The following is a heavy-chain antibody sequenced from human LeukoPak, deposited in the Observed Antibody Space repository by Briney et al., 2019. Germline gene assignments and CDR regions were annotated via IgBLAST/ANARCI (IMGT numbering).Heavy chain of an antibody. V-gene: IGHV1-2*06. Sequence: VASSKVSCKASGYTFTGYYMHWVRQAPGQGLEWMGRINPNSGGTNYAQKFQGRVTMTRDTSISTAYMELSRLRSDDTAVYYCAGGGGRFLEWLLHSHFDYWGQGTLVTVSS. D-gene: IGHD3-3*01. CDR1: GYTFTGYY. J-gene: IGHJ4*02. CDR3: AGGGGRFLEWLLHSHFDY. CDR2: INPNSGGT.